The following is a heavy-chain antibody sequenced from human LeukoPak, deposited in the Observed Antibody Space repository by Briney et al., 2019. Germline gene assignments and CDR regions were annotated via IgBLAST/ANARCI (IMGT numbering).Heavy chain of an antibody. Sequence: PSETLSLTCAVYGGSFNGYYWSWIRQPPGKGLEWIGEINHSGSTNYSPSLKSRVTISVDTSKNQFSLKLSSVTAADTAVYYCARGRSLVRRSGYYYVPSPPDYWGQGTLVTVSS. CDR2: INHSGST. CDR1: GGSFNGYY. V-gene: IGHV4-34*01. CDR3: ARGRSLVRRSGYYYVPSPPDY. D-gene: IGHD3-22*01. J-gene: IGHJ4*02.